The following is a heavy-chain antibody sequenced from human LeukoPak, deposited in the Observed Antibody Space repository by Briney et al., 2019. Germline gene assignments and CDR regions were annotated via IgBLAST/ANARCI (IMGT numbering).Heavy chain of an antibody. CDR2: IYYSGST. CDR3: ARGGDYGADNWFDP. J-gene: IGHJ5*02. V-gene: IGHV4-59*01. Sequence: PSETLSLTCTVSGGSISSYYWSWIRQPPGKGLEWIGYIYYSGSTNYNPSLKSRVTISVDTSKNQFPLKLSSVTAADTAVYYCARGGDYGADNWFDPWGQGTLVTVSS. CDR1: GGSISSYY. D-gene: IGHD4-17*01.